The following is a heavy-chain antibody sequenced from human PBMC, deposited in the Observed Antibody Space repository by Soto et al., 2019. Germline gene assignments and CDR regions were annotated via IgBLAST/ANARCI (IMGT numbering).Heavy chain of an antibody. D-gene: IGHD6-6*01. CDR3: ARAKVSGGQLVRTSYYYYGMDV. CDR2: ISYDGSNK. Sequence: PVGSLRLSCAASGFTFSSYAMHWVRKAPGKGLEWVAVISYDGSNKYYADSVKGRFTISRDNSKNTLYLQMNSLRAEDTAVYYCARAKVSGGQLVRTSYYYYGMDVWGQGTTVTVSS. CDR1: GFTFSSYA. J-gene: IGHJ6*02. V-gene: IGHV3-30-3*01.